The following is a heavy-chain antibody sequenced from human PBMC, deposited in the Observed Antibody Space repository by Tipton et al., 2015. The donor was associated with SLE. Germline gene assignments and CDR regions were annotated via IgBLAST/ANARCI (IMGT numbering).Heavy chain of an antibody. D-gene: IGHD2-15*01. CDR3: ASGEVVAIPGGPPLYYYHALDV. Sequence: TLSLTCTVPGGSINSGDYYWSWIRQPAGMGLEWIGRIHATGSANYNPSLRSRVTISVDSSKNQFSLKLRSVTAADTAVYYCASGEVVAIPGGPPLYYYHALDVWGQGTTVTVS. CDR2: IHATGSA. J-gene: IGHJ6*02. V-gene: IGHV4-61*02. CDR1: GGSINSGDYY.